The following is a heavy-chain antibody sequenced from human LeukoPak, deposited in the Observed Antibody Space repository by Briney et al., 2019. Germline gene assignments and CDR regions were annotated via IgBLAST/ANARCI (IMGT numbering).Heavy chain of an antibody. CDR2: IKQDGSEK. J-gene: IGHJ4*02. CDR3: ARRISYGYEVLDY. Sequence: GGSLRLSCAASGFTFSSYWMSWVRQAPGKGLEWVANIKQDGSEKYYVDSVKGRFTISRDNAKNSLYLQMNGLRAEDTAVYYCARRISYGYEVLDYWGQGTLVTVSS. D-gene: IGHD5-18*01. V-gene: IGHV3-7*01. CDR1: GFTFSSYW.